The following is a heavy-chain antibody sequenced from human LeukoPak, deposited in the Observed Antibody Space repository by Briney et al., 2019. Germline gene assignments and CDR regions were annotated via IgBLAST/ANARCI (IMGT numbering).Heavy chain of an antibody. V-gene: IGHV4-39*07. J-gene: IGHJ5*02. CDR1: GGSISSGDYY. CDR3: ARGGKLQYNWFDP. D-gene: IGHD4-11*01. CDR2: INHSGST. Sequence: SETLSLTCTVSGGSISSGDYYWSWIRQPPGKGLEWIGEINHSGSTNYNPSLKSRVTISVDTSKNQFSLKLSSVTAADTAVYYCARGGKLQYNWFDPWGQGTQVTVSS.